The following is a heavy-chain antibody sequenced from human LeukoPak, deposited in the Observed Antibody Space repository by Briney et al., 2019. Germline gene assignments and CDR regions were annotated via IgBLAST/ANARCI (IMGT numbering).Heavy chain of an antibody. V-gene: IGHV4-59*01. CDR2: IYYSGST. J-gene: IGHJ6*03. CDR1: GGSISNYY. Sequence: SETMSLTCTVSGGSISNYYWSWIRQPPGKGLEWIGYIYYSGSTNYNPSLKSRVTISVETSKNQFSLKLSSVTAADTAVYYCARETYYYDSSGYYPYMDVWGKGTTVTVSS. D-gene: IGHD3-22*01. CDR3: ARETYYYDSSGYYPYMDV.